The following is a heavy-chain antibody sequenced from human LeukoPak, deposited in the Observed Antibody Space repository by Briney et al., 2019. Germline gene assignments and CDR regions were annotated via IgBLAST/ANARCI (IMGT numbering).Heavy chain of an antibody. Sequence: SETLSLTCSVSDGSMKSYHWSWIRQPAGKGLEWIGRIYTSGSTDYNPSLMSRVTMSVDTSKNQFSLKLSSVTAADTAVYYCARHSGSYSILQVDYWGQGTLVTVSS. CDR1: DGSMKSYH. D-gene: IGHD1-26*01. CDR3: ARHSGSYSILQVDY. J-gene: IGHJ4*02. CDR2: IYTSGST. V-gene: IGHV4-4*07.